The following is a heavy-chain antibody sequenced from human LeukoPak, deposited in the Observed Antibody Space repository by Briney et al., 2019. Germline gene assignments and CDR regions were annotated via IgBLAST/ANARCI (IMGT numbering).Heavy chain of an antibody. V-gene: IGHV4-30-4*01. D-gene: IGHD3-22*01. CDR1: GGSISSGDDY. CDR3: ARVSGADYYDSSGYRVFDY. CDR2: IYYSGST. Sequence: SETLSLTCTVSGGSISSGDDYWSWIRQPPGKGLEWIGYIYYSGSTYYNPSLKSRVTISVDTSKNQFSLKLSSVTAADTAVYYCARVSGADYYDSSGYRVFDYWGQGTLVTVSS. J-gene: IGHJ4*02.